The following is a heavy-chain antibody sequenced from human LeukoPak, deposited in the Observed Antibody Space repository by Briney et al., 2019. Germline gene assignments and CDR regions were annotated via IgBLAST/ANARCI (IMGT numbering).Heavy chain of an antibody. CDR2: IYPGDSET. CDR3: ARSDYYGNSFDY. D-gene: IGHD4-23*01. CDR1: GYTFNTHW. Sequence: GESLKISCKVSGYTFNTHWIGWVRQIPGKGLEWMGIIYPGDSETKYSPSFQGQVTISADKSISTAYLQWSSLKASDTAMYYCARSDYYGNSFDYWGQGTLVTVSP. J-gene: IGHJ4*02. V-gene: IGHV5-51*01.